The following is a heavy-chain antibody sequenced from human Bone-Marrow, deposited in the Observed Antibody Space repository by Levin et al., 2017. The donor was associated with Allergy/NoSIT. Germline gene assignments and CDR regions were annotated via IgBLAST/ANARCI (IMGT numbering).Heavy chain of an antibody. CDR2: ISAGGGAT. CDR3: AKHQGNGSPFYYAMDV. Sequence: ASVKVSCATSGFTFANYAMSWGRQAPGKGLEWVSVISAGGGATFYADSVEGRFSISRDNSKNTFYLQMNSLRAEDTAVYYCAKHQGNGSPFYYAMDVWGPGTTVTVS. D-gene: IGHD6-19*01. V-gene: IGHV3-23*01. J-gene: IGHJ6*02. CDR1: GFTFANYA.